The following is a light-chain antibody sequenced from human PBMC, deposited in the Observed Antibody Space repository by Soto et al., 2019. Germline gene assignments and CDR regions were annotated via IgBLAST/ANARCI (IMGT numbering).Light chain of an antibody. CDR3: QQYNNWPLT. CDR2: DAS. J-gene: IGKJ4*01. V-gene: IGKV3-11*01. CDR1: QSVGGY. Sequence: EIVLTQSPATLSLSPGERATLSCRASQSVGGYLDWYQQKPGQAPRHLIYDASKRASGFPSRFSGSGSRTEFTLTFSSLQSEDFAVTDCQQYNNWPLTFGGGTKVEIK.